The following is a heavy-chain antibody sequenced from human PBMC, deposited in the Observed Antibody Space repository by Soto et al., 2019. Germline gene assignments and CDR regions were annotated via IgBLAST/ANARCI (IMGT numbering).Heavy chain of an antibody. J-gene: IGHJ4*02. Sequence: QVQLVQSGAELKKPGASVKVSCKASGYTFSNYDMNWVRQATGQGPEWIGWVNPNNGDKGYAQKFQGRVTLTTHISTPTAYMELTCLLSEDTSIYYFAKVSREGSSIDFDYWGQGTLITVSS. V-gene: IGHV1-8*01. CDR1: GYTFSNYD. CDR2: VNPNNGDK. CDR3: AKVSREGSSIDFDY. D-gene: IGHD1-26*01.